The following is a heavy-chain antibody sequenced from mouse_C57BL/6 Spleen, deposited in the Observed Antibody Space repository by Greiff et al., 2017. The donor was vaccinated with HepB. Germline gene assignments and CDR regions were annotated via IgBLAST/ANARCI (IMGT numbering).Heavy chain of an antibody. CDR2: INPSNGGT. J-gene: IGHJ1*03. CDR1: GYTFTSYW. D-gene: IGHD1-1*01. CDR3: ARSDGSSYKYFDV. V-gene: IGHV1-53*01. Sequence: QVQLQHPGTELVKPGASVKLSCKASGYTFTSYWMHWVKQRPGQGLEWIGNINPSNGGTNYNEKFKSKATLTVDKSSSTAYMQLSSLTSEDSAVYYCARSDGSSYKYFDVWGTGTTVTVSS.